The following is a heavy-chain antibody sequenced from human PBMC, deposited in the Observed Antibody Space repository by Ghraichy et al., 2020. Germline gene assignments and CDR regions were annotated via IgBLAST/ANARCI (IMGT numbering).Heavy chain of an antibody. CDR3: TRLFPYSGSDH. V-gene: IGHV3-72*01. CDR1: GLTLSDHF. J-gene: IGHJ5*02. Sequence: GESLNISCAASGLTLSDHFMDWVRQTPGRGLEWVGRIRNKVSSFTKEYAASVKGRFTISRDDSENSLYLQMNSLKPEDTAVYYCTRLFPYSGSDHWGQGTLVTVSS. D-gene: IGHD1-26*01. CDR2: IRNKVSSFTK.